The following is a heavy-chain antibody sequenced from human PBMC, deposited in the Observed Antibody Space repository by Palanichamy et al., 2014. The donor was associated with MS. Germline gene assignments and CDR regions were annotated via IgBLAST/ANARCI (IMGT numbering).Heavy chain of an antibody. CDR3: ARGVDYSFDY. V-gene: IGHV3-30*02. Sequence: QVQFVESGGGVVQPGGSLRLSCTASGFTFSRYGIHWVRQAPGKGLDWVAFIEYDGSSKFYADSVKGRFTISRDDSKSTLSLQLNSLRVEDTALYYCARGVDYSFDYWGQGTLVTVSS. CDR2: IEYDGSSK. J-gene: IGHJ4*02. CDR1: GFTFSRYG. D-gene: IGHD5-12*01.